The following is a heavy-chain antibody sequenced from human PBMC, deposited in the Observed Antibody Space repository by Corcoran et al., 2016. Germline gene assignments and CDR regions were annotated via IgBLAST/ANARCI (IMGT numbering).Heavy chain of an antibody. D-gene: IGHD4-17*01. CDR3: ASAVSGDYLPFDY. CDR2: IKQDGSEK. CDR1: GFTFSSYW. Sequence: EVQLVESGGGLVQPGGSLRLSCAASGFTFSSYWMSWVRQAPGKGLEWVANIKQDGSEKYYVDSVKGRFTISRDNAKNSLYLQMNSLRAEDTAVYYCASAVSGDYLPFDYWGQGTLVTVSS. J-gene: IGHJ4*02. V-gene: IGHV3-7*01.